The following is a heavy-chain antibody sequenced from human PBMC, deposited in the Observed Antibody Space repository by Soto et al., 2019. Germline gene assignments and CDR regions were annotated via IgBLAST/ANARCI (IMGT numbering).Heavy chain of an antibody. Sequence: QVQLQESGPGLVKPSGTLSLTCAVSSGSIDTTNWWSWVRQPPGKGLAWIGEIFHSGNTYYNPSRASRVTISVDTSKNQFSLNLRSVTAADTAVYYCARRTWGMDVWGQGTTVTVSS. J-gene: IGHJ6*02. CDR2: IFHSGNT. CDR1: SGSIDTTNW. CDR3: ARRTWGMDV. V-gene: IGHV4-4*02. D-gene: IGHD3-16*01.